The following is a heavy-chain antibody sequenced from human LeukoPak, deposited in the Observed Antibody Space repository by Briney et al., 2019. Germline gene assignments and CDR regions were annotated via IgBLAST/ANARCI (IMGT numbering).Heavy chain of an antibody. CDR3: ARDAKYYYGSRTYFFFEY. CDR1: GGSISSSSYY. CDR2: IYYSGST. D-gene: IGHD3-10*01. J-gene: IGHJ4*02. V-gene: IGHV4-39*07. Sequence: SETLSLTCTVSGGSISSSSYYWGWIRQPPGKGLEWIGSIYYSGSTYYNPSLKSRVTISVDTSKNQFSLKLSSVTAADTAIYYCARDAKYYYGSRTYFFFEYWGQGTLLTVSS.